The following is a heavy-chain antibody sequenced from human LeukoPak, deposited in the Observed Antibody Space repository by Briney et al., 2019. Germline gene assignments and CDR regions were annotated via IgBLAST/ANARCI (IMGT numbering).Heavy chain of an antibody. CDR3: AKGGWRTTDYYGSGFYYYGMDV. CDR2: ISYDGSNK. J-gene: IGHJ6*02. V-gene: IGHV3-30*18. Sequence: GGSLRLSCAASGFTFSSYGMHWVRQAPGKGLEWVAVISYDGSNKYYADSVKGRFTISRDNSKNTLYLQMNSLRAEDTAVYYCAKGGWRTTDYYGSGFYYYGMDVWGQGTTVTVSS. D-gene: IGHD3-10*01. CDR1: GFTFSSYG.